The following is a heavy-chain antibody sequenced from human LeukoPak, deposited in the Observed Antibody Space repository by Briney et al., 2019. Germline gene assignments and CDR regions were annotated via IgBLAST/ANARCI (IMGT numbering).Heavy chain of an antibody. CDR1: GFTFSDYY. CDR3: ARVEKWTNLFLYYFDN. Sequence: GGSLRLSCAASGFTFSDYYMSWIRQAPGKGLEWISFITSSSGYTYSADSVKGRFIISRDNAKNSLYLQMNSLRVEDTAVYFCARVEKWTNLFLYYFDNWGQGTLVTVAS. D-gene: IGHD1-14*01. J-gene: IGHJ4*02. CDR2: ITSSSGYT. V-gene: IGHV3-11*05.